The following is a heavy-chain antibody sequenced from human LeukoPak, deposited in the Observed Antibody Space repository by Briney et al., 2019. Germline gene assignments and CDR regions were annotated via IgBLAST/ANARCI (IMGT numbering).Heavy chain of an antibody. D-gene: IGHD3-10*01. V-gene: IGHV3-23*01. J-gene: IGHJ4*02. CDR2: VSGSGDST. CDR3: ASSIVRGGYGDYDY. CDR1: GFTFSDYV. Sequence: GGSLRLSCAASGFTFSDYVMSWVRQAPGKGLEWVSAVSGSGDSTYYSDSVKARFTSSRDNSRNTLYLQIHSLRVEDTAIYYCASSIVRGGYGDYDYWSQGTQVIVSS.